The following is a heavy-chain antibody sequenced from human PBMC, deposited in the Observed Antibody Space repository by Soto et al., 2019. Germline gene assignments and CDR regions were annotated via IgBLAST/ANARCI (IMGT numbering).Heavy chain of an antibody. Sequence: SETLSLTCTVSGGSISSSSYYWGWIRQPPGKGLEWIGNIYYSGSTYYNPSLKSRLTISVDTSKNQFSLRLSSVTAADTAVYYCAREIMPLTNDWYFDLWGRGTLVTVSS. V-gene: IGHV4-39*07. CDR2: IYYSGST. D-gene: IGHD2-8*01. CDR3: AREIMPLTNDWYFDL. CDR1: GGSISSSSYY. J-gene: IGHJ2*01.